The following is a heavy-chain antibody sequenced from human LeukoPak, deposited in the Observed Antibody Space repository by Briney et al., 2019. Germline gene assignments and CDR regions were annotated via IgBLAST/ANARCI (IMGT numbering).Heavy chain of an antibody. CDR3: ARTGIAAAGTAKYFDY. V-gene: IGHV4-39*07. D-gene: IGHD6-13*01. J-gene: IGHJ4*02. CDR2: IYYSGST. CDR1: GGSISSSSYY. Sequence: SETLSLTCTVSGGSISSSSYYWGWIRQPPGKGLEWIGSIYYSGSTYYNPSLKSRVTISVDTSKNQFSLKLSSVTAADTAVYYCARTGIAAAGTAKYFDYWGQGTLVTVSS.